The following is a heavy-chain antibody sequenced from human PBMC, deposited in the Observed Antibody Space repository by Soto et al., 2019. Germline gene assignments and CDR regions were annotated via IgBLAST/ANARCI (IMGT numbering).Heavy chain of an antibody. CDR1: GFTFRTYG. Sequence: QVQLVESGGGVVQPGKSLRLTCATSGFTFRTYGMHWVRQVPGKGLEWVAVISDDGNNKYNIASVEGRFTISRDNSKNTLYLQMNRLRTEDTAVYYCATGGRYSYGTNDAFDIWGQGTMVTVSS. CDR2: ISDDGNNK. D-gene: IGHD5-18*01. CDR3: ATGGRYSYGTNDAFDI. J-gene: IGHJ3*02. V-gene: IGHV3-30*03.